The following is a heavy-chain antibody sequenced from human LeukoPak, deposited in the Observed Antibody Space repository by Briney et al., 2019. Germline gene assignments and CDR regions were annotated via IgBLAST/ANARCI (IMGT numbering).Heavy chain of an antibody. J-gene: IGHJ3*02. CDR3: ARDPLTYYYDSSGSRGAFDI. CDR1: GFTVSSNY. Sequence: GGSLRLSCAASGFTVSSNYMSWVRQAPGKGLEWVSSISSSSSYIYYADSVKGRFTISRDNAKNSLYLQMNSLRAEDTAVYYCARDPLTYYYDSSGSRGAFDIWGQGTMVTVSS. CDR2: ISSSSSYI. D-gene: IGHD3-22*01. V-gene: IGHV3-21*01.